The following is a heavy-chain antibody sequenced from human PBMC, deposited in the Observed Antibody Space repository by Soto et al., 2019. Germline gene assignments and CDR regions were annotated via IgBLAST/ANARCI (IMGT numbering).Heavy chain of an antibody. CDR1: GFSLSTSGVG. J-gene: IGHJ4*02. Sequence: QITLKESGPTLLNATQTLTLTCTFSGFSLSTSGVGVGWIRQPPGKALEWLAVIYWDDSYHYSPSLRSRLTITKDTSKNQVVLTMTHMDPVDTATYYCAHKGYGDYPLDYWGQGTLVTVSS. D-gene: IGHD4-17*01. CDR3: AHKGYGDYPLDY. CDR2: IYWDDSY. V-gene: IGHV2-5*02.